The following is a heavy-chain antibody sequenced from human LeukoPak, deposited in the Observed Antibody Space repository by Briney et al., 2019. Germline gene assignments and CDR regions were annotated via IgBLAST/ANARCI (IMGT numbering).Heavy chain of an antibody. CDR1: GGSFSGYY. Sequence: TLSLTCAVYGGSFSGYYWSWIRQPPGKGLEWIGYIYYSGSTYYNPSLKSRVTISVDTSKNQFSLKLSSVTAADTAVYYCARYYGDYPYNWFDPWGQGTLVTVSS. CDR3: ARYYGDYPYNWFDP. CDR2: IYYSGST. V-gene: IGHV4-30-4*08. J-gene: IGHJ5*02. D-gene: IGHD4-17*01.